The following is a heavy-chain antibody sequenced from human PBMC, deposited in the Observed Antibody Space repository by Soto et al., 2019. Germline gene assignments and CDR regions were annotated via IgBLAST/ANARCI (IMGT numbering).Heavy chain of an antibody. D-gene: IGHD3-3*01. CDR2: ISAYNGNT. CDR1: GYTFTSYG. J-gene: IGHJ4*02. Sequence: VXVSCKASGYTFTSYGISWVRQAPGQGLEWMGWISAYNGNTNYAQKLQGRVTMTTDTSTSTAYMELRSLRSDDTAAYYCAXVXXTIFGVVIDRLDYWGQGTLVTVSS. V-gene: IGHV1-18*01. CDR3: AXVXXTIFGVVIDRLDY.